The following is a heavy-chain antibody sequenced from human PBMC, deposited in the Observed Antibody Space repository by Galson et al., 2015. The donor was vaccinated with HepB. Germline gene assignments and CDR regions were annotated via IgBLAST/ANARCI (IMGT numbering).Heavy chain of an antibody. V-gene: IGHV1-3*01. Sequence: SVKVSCKASGYTFTSYAMHWVRQAPGQRLEWMGWINAGNGNTKYSQKFHGRVTITRDTSASTAYMELSSLRSEDTAVYYCARGSGSGWLRPFDYWGQGALVTVSS. D-gene: IGHD3-10*01. CDR3: ARGSGSGWLRPFDY. J-gene: IGHJ4*02. CDR1: GYTFTSYA. CDR2: INAGNGNT.